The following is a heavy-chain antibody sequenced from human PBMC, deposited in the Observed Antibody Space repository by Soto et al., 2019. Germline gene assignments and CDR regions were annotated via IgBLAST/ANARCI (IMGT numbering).Heavy chain of an antibody. CDR3: AKGWEYYYDSSGYPGAD. CDR2: IYSGGST. V-gene: IGHV3-53*01. D-gene: IGHD3-22*01. Sequence: PGGSLRLSCAASGFTVSSNYMSWVRKAPGKGLEWVSVIYSGGSTYYADSVKGRFTISRDNSKNTLYLQMDSLRAEDTAIYYCAKGWEYYYDSSGYPGADWGQGTLVTVSS. J-gene: IGHJ4*02. CDR1: GFTVSSNY.